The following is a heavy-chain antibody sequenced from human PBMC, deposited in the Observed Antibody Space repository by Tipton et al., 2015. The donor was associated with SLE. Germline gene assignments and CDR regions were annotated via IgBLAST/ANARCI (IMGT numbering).Heavy chain of an antibody. D-gene: IGHD6-13*01. J-gene: IGHJ3*02. Sequence: TLSLTCTVSGGSISSSSYYWGWIRQPPGKGLEWIGSIYYSGSTYYNLSLKSRVTISVDTSKNQFSLKLSSVTAADTAVYYCARVVAAAGTAFDIWGQGTMVTVSS. CDR1: GGSISSSSYY. CDR2: IYYSGST. CDR3: ARVVAAAGTAFDI. V-gene: IGHV4-39*07.